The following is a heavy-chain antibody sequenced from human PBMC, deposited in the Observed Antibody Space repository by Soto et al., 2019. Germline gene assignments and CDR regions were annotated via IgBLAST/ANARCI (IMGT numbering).Heavy chain of an antibody. CDR2: IKSKTDGGTT. Sequence: EVQLVESGGGLVKPGGSLRLSCAASGFTFSNAWMNWVRQAPGKGLEWVGRIKSKTDGGTTDYAAPGKGRFTISRDDSKNTLYLQINNLKTEDTAVYYCTTTAARRTVTRGGTDYWGQGTLVTVSS. J-gene: IGHJ4*02. CDR1: GFTFSNAW. V-gene: IGHV3-15*07. D-gene: IGHD4-17*01. CDR3: TTTAARRTVTRGGTDY.